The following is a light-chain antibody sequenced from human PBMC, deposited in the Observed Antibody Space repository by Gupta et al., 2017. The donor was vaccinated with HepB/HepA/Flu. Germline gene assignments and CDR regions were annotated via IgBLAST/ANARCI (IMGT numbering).Light chain of an antibody. Sequence: DIQLTQSPSFLSASVGDRVTITCRASQDISSYLAWLQQKPGKAPKLLIYAASSLQSGVPSRFSGSRSGTKFTLTISSIQPEDFATYYCQQLNTYPVTFGQGTRLEIK. CDR2: AAS. J-gene: IGKJ5*01. CDR3: QQLNTYPVT. V-gene: IGKV1-9*01. CDR1: QDISSY.